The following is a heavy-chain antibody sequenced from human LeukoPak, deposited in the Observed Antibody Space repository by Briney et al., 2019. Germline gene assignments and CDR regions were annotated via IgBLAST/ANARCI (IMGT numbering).Heavy chain of an antibody. CDR2: IYSGGST. D-gene: IGHD3-3*01. CDR3: ARSHYDFWSGYYYYYYGMDV. Sequence: PGGSLRLSCAASGFTFSSYSMNWVRQAPGKGLEWVSVIYSGGSTYYADSVKGRFTISRDNSKNTLYLQMNSLRAEDTAVYYCARSHYDFWSGYYYYYYGMDVWGQGTTVTVSS. V-gene: IGHV3-66*01. J-gene: IGHJ6*02. CDR1: GFTFSSYS.